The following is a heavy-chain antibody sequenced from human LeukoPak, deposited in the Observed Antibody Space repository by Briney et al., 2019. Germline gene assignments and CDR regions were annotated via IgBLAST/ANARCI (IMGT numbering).Heavy chain of an antibody. CDR1: GFTFSSYW. J-gene: IGHJ6*04. CDR3: ARGAYGGRGYYYGVDV. CDR2: IKQDGSEK. Sequence: PGGSLRLSCAASGFTFSSYWMNWVRQAPGKGLEWVANIKQDGSEKYYVDSVKGRFTISRDNTKNSLYLQMNSLRAEDTAVYFCARGAYGGRGYYYGVDVCGKGTTVTVSS. V-gene: IGHV3-7*03. D-gene: IGHD4-23*01.